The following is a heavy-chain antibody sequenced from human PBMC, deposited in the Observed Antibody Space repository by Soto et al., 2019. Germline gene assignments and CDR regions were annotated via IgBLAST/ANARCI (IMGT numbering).Heavy chain of an antibody. CDR3: ARTVCSSASCYGYYYYGLDV. J-gene: IGHJ6*02. D-gene: IGHD2-2*01. CDR1: GDSISSTNNY. Sequence: QVQLQESGPGLVKPSQTLSLTCTVSGDSISSTNNYWSWIRQHPGTGLEWIGYIYYSGSTYYNPSLKSRPAISVDTSKNQFSLKLSSVTAADTAVYYCARTVCSSASCYGYYYYGLDVWGPGTTVTVSS. V-gene: IGHV4-31*03. CDR2: IYYSGST.